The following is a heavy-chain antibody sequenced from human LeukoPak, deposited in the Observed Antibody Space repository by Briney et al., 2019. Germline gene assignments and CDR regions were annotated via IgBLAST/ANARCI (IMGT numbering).Heavy chain of an antibody. CDR3: SLSAYGSGSYYN. V-gene: IGHV3-21*01. CDR1: GFTFSSYS. Sequence: PGGSLRLSCAASGFTFSSYSMNWVRQAPGKGLEWVSSISSSSSYIYYADSMKGRFTISRDNAKNSLYLRMNSLRAEDTAVYYCSLSAYGSGSYYNWGRGTLVTVSS. J-gene: IGHJ4*02. D-gene: IGHD3-10*01. CDR2: ISSSSSYI.